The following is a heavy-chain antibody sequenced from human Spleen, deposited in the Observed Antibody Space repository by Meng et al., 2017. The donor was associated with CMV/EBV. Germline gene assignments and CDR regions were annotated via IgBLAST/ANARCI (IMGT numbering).Heavy chain of an antibody. CDR3: AGDRWGPEY. V-gene: IGHV3-74*01. CDR2: INSAANIT. D-gene: IGHD3-16*01. CDR1: GFTFSSYA. J-gene: IGHJ4*02. Sequence: GGSLRLSCAASGFTFSSYAMSWVRQAPGKGLVWVSRINSAANITHYAGSVKGRFAISRDNAKNTLYLQMNSLRVEDTAVYYCAGDRWGPEYWGQGTLVTVSS.